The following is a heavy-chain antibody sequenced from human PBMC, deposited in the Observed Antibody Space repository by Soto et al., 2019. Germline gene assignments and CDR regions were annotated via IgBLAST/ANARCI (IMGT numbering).Heavy chain of an antibody. CDR3: ASGPKTYYDFWSGLEYYYYGMDV. J-gene: IGHJ6*04. CDR1: GGSFSGYY. Sequence: QVHLQQWGAGLLKPSETMSLTCAVYGGSFSGYYWSWIRQPPGKGLEWIGEMNNRGSTNYRPSLKSRFSISVDSSKIQFPLKVSVVNAADTSVYHFASGPKTYYDFWSGLEYYYYGMDVWGEGTTVTVSA. D-gene: IGHD3-3*01. V-gene: IGHV4-34*01. CDR2: MNNRGST.